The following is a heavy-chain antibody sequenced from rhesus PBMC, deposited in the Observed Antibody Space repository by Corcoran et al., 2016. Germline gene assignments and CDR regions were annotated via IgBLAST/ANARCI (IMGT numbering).Heavy chain of an antibody. CDR1: GGSISASYR. J-gene: IGHJ4*01. Sequence: QVQLQESGPGVVKPSETLSLTCAVSGGSISASYRWRWIRQPPGKGLEWIGYISGSSTSTNYNPSLKSRVTISKDTSKNQFSLKLSSVTAADTAVYYCARDGYSWNNAFEDWGQGVLVTVSS. D-gene: IGHD1-20*01. CDR3: ARDGYSWNNAFED. CDR2: ISGSSTST. V-gene: IGHV4S10*01.